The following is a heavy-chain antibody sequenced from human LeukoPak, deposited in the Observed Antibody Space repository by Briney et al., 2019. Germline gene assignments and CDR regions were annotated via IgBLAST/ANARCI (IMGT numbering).Heavy chain of an antibody. D-gene: IGHD6-19*01. V-gene: IGHV1-3*03. J-gene: IGHJ4*03. Sequence: ASVKVSCKASGYTFTNYAMHWVRQAPGQRLEWMGWINTGNGNTKYSQEFQGRVTITRDTSANTAYMELSSLRSEAMAVYYCARAVKYRSGPLTDLLPYYFDYWGQGTMVTVSS. CDR3: ARAVKYRSGPLTDLLPYYFDY. CDR2: INTGNGNT. CDR1: GYTFTNYA.